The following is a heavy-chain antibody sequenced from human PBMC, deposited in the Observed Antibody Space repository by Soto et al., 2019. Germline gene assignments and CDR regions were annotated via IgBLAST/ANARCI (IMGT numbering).Heavy chain of an antibody. CDR3: AGVTEYYDGSGYYSDAFDI. D-gene: IGHD3-22*01. CDR2: IIPIFGTP. CDR1: GGTFSSYA. Sequence: VQLLQSGAEVNKPGSSVKVSCKASGGTFSSYAISCERQAPGQGLEWMGGIIPIFGTPNYAQKFHGRVPLTSDESTSTAYMALCSLRSEDMAGYYCAGVTEYYDGSGYYSDAFDIWGQGTLVTVSS. J-gene: IGHJ3*02. V-gene: IGHV1-69*01.